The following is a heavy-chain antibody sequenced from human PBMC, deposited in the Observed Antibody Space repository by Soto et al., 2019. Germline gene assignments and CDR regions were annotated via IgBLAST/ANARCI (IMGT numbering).Heavy chain of an antibody. CDR3: VRDGTKTLRDWFDP. CDR2: IYATGTT. J-gene: IGHJ5*02. CDR1: GASISGYY. Sequence: SETLFLTCTISGASISGYYWSWVRKSAGKGLEWIGRIYATGTTDYNPSLKSRVMMSVDASKKQFSLKLRSVTAADTAVYYCVRDGTKTLRDWFDPWGQGISVTVPQ. V-gene: IGHV4-4*07. D-gene: IGHD1-1*01.